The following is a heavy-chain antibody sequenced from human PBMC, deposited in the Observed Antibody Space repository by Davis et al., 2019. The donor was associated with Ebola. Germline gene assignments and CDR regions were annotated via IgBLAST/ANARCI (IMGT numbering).Heavy chain of an antibody. CDR3: AGQGQITMVRGVMYWFDP. CDR1: GGSFSGYY. D-gene: IGHD3-10*01. Sequence: SETLSLTCAVYGGSFSGYYWSWIRQPPGKGLEWIGEINHSGSTNYNPSLKSRVTISVDTSKNQFSLKLSSVTAADTAVYYCAGQGQITMVRGVMYWFDPWGQGTLVTVSS. V-gene: IGHV4-34*01. J-gene: IGHJ5*02. CDR2: INHSGST.